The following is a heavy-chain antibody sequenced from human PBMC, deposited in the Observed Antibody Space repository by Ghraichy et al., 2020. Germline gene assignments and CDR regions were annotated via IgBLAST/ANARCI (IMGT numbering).Heavy chain of an antibody. V-gene: IGHV4-61*02. CDR1: GGSISSGSYY. CDR2: IYTSGST. Sequence: SETLSLTCTVSGGSISSGSYYWSWIRQPAGKGLEWIGRIYTSGSTNYNPSLKSRVTISVDTSKNQFSLKLSSVTAADPAVYYCARDGPGYRGSGWGQGTLVTVSS. D-gene: IGHD5-18*01. J-gene: IGHJ4*02. CDR3: ARDGPGYRGSG.